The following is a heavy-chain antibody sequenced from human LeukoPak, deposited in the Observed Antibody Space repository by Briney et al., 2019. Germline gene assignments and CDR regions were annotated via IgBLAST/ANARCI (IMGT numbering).Heavy chain of an antibody. J-gene: IGHJ4*02. Sequence: PGGSLRLSCAASGFTFSSYAMSWVRQAPGKGLEWVSAISGSGGSTYYADSVKGRFTISRDNSKNTLYLQMNSLRAGDTAVYYCAKASLWFGDYYFDYWGQGTLVTVSS. CDR3: AKASLWFGDYYFDY. CDR1: GFTFSSYA. CDR2: ISGSGGST. D-gene: IGHD3-10*01. V-gene: IGHV3-23*01.